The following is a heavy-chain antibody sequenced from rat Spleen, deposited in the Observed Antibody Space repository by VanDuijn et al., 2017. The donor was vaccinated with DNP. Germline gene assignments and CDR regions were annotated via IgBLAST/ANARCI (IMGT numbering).Heavy chain of an antibody. J-gene: IGHJ2*01. CDR2: ISFDGGSA. D-gene: IGHD1-3*01. CDR3: ARQGHGSHDFDY. CDR1: GFTFSDYY. V-gene: IGHV5-22*01. Sequence: EVQLVESGGGLVQPGRSLKLSCAASGFTFSDYYMAWVRQAPTKGLEWVTYISFDGGSAYYGDSVKGRFTISRDDAKSTLYLQMNSLRSEDMATYYCARQGHGSHDFDYWGQGVMVTVSS.